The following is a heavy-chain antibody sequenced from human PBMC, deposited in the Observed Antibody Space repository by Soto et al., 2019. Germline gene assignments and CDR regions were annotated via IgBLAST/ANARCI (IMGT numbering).Heavy chain of an antibody. CDR3: ARDYCSGGSCHHGYYYGMDV. Sequence: TVSGGSVSSGSYYWSWIRQPPGKGLEWIGYIYYSGSTNYNPSLKSRVTISVDTSKNQFSLKLSSVTAADTAVYYCARDYCSGGSCHHGYYYGMDVWGQGTTVTVSS. CDR2: IYYSGST. D-gene: IGHD2-15*01. J-gene: IGHJ6*02. V-gene: IGHV4-61*01. CDR1: GGSVSSGSYY.